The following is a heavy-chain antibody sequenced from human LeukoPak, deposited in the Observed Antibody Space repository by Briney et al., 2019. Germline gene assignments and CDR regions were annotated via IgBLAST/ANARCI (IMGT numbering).Heavy chain of an antibody. V-gene: IGHV1-24*01. CDR2: FDPEDGET. J-gene: IGHJ4*02. Sequence: ASVKVSCKVSGYTLTELSIHWVRLAPGKRLEWMGGFDPEDGETIYAQKFQGRVTMTEDTSTYTANMELSSLRSDDTAVYYCAPGGTYYYANTSYHTFDYWGQGTLLTVSS. CDR1: GYTLTELS. CDR3: APGGTYYYANTSYHTFDY. D-gene: IGHD3-22*01.